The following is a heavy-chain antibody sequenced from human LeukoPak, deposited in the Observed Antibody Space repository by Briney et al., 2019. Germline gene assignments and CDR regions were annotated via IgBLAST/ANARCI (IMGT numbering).Heavy chain of an antibody. D-gene: IGHD3-16*01. Sequence: TGGSLRLSCAASGFTFTDSAMTWVRQPPGKGLEWVSTISSSGGNTIYIDSVKGRFTISRDNSKNTLYLQMNSLRAEDTAVYCCAKDIDLTYYFDYWGQGTLVTVSS. CDR3: AKDIDLTYYFDY. J-gene: IGHJ4*02. CDR2: ISSSGGNT. CDR1: GFTFTDSA. V-gene: IGHV3-23*01.